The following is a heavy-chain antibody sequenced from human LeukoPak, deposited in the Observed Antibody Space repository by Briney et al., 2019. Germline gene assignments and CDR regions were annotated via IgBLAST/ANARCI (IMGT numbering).Heavy chain of an antibody. Sequence: AGGSLRLSCAASGFTFSTYAVNWVRQAPGKGLEWVSTISGSGDSTYYADSVKGRFTISRDDSKDTLYLQMNSLRAEDTAVYYCAKDSYSKGDFWGQGVLVTVSS. V-gene: IGHV3-23*01. J-gene: IGHJ4*02. CDR2: ISGSGDST. CDR1: GFTFSTYA. D-gene: IGHD6-13*01. CDR3: AKDSYSKGDF.